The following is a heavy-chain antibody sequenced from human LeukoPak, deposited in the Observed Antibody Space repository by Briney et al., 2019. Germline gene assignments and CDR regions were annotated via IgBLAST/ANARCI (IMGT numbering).Heavy chain of an antibody. D-gene: IGHD5-12*01. CDR2: ISLDGSTT. CDR3: TRARYSGYAFDL. CDR1: GLTFSGYW. V-gene: IGHV3-74*01. Sequence: PGGSLRLSCAGSGLTFSGYWMHWVRQAPGKGLVWVSRISLDGSTTAYADSVKGRFTISRDNAEDTVYLQMSGLRAEDAAVYYCTRARYSGYAFDLWGQGTLVTVSS. J-gene: IGHJ5*02.